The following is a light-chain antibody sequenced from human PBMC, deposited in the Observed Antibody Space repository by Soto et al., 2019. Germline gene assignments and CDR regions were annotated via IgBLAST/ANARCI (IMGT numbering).Light chain of an antibody. CDR2: KDS. J-gene: IGLJ3*02. Sequence: SYELTQPSSVSVSPGQTARITCSGNLLTKKYVRWFQQKPGQAPVLVIYKDSERPSGIPERFSGSSSGTTVSLTISGAQLEDEADYYCYSATDTNCVFGGGTKLTVL. V-gene: IGLV3-27*01. CDR1: LLTKKY. CDR3: YSATDTNCV.